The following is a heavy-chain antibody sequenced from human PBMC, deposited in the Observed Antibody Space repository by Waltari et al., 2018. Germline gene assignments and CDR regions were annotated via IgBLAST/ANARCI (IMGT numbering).Heavy chain of an antibody. V-gene: IGHV4-38-2*02. CDR1: GYSISSGYY. D-gene: IGHD6-13*01. CDR3: ATQIAAAGTWYFDY. Sequence: QVQLQESGPGLVKPSETLSLTCTVSGYSISSGYYWGWIRQPPGKGLEWIGSIYHSGSTYYNPSLKIRFTISVDTSKNQVSLKLSYVTAADTAVYYCATQIAAAGTWYFDYWGQGTLVTVSS. CDR2: IYHSGST. J-gene: IGHJ4*02.